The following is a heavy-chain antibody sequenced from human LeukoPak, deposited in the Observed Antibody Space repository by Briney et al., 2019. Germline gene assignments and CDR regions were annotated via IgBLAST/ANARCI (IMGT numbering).Heavy chain of an antibody. V-gene: IGHV1-2*02. Sequence: ASVKVSCKASGYTFTDYPIHWVRQAPGQGLEWVGYINPNNGATNSPRKVQGRAALTRDTSSSTAYMELRRLTSDDTAVYYCAIFSLAATGNSPYWGQGSLVTVS. D-gene: IGHD6-13*01. CDR1: GYTFTDYP. J-gene: IGHJ4*02. CDR3: AIFSLAATGNSPY. CDR2: INPNNGAT.